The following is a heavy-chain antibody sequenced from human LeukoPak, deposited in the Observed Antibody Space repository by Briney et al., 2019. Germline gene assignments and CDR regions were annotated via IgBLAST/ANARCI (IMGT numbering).Heavy chain of an antibody. D-gene: IGHD2-15*01. Sequence: SETLSLTCTVSGGSVSSGSYYWSWIRQPPGRGLEWIAYIHYSGSAAHNPSLKSRVTISRDMSTNQFSLKMTSVTAADTAVYYCASYSHYYYGMDVWGQGTTVTVSS. CDR2: IHYSGSA. CDR3: ASYSHYYYGMDV. CDR1: GGSVSSGSYY. J-gene: IGHJ6*02. V-gene: IGHV4-61*01.